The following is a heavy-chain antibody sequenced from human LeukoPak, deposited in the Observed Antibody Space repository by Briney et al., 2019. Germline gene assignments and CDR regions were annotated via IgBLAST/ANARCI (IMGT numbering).Heavy chain of an antibody. Sequence: PGGSLRLSCVASGFNFRGYFMNWVRQGPRKGLGWVASIKQDGSDKYYVDSVKGRFTVSRDNGKNSLYLEMSSLRVEDTAIYYCARVSRDDSAAWGQGTLVTVSS. D-gene: IGHD3-22*01. CDR1: GFNFRGYF. CDR3: ARVSRDDSAA. CDR2: IKQDGSDK. V-gene: IGHV3-7*01. J-gene: IGHJ5*02.